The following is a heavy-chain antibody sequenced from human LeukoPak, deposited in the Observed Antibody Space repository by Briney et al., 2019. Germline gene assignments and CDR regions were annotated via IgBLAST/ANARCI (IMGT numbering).Heavy chain of an antibody. CDR3: ARAGSHRNSGYDY. CDR2: ISYSTSTM. D-gene: IGHD5-12*01. J-gene: IGHJ4*02. V-gene: IGHV3-48*04. CDR1: GFTFSSYF. Sequence: GGSLRLSCAASGFTFSSYFMNWVRQAPGKGLEWVSYISYSTSTMYYADSVKGRFTISRDNAKNSLYLQMNSLGAEDTAVYYCARAGSHRNSGYDYWGQGTLVTVSS.